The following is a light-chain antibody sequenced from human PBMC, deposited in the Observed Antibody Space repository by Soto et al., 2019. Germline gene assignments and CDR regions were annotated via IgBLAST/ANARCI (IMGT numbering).Light chain of an antibody. CDR1: SSDVGGYNY. CDR2: EVS. Sequence: QSVLTQPPSASGSPGQSVTISCTGTSSDVGGYNYVSWYQQHPGKAPKLMIYEVSKRPSGVPDRFSGSKSGNTASLTVSGLQAEYEADYYCSSYAGSNNFVFGGGTKVTVL. V-gene: IGLV2-8*01. CDR3: SSYAGSNNFV. J-gene: IGLJ2*01.